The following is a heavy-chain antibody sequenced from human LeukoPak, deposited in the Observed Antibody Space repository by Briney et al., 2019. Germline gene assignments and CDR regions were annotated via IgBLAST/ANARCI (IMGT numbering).Heavy chain of an antibody. CDR2: INHSGST. CDR1: GGSFSGYY. D-gene: IGHD3-22*01. J-gene: IGHJ6*03. V-gene: IGHV4-34*01. Sequence: SETLSLTCAVYGGSFSGYYWSWIRQPPGKGLEWIGEINHSGSTNYNPSLKSRVTISVDTSKNQFSLKLSSVTAADTAVYYCARLQDSSGYRPMDVWGKGTTVTVSS. CDR3: ARLQDSSGYRPMDV.